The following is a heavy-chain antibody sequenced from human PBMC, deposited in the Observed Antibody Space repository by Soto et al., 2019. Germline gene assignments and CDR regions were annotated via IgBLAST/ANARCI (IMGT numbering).Heavy chain of an antibody. CDR2: IYYSGST. Sequence: SQTLSLTCTVSGGSISSGGYYWSWIRQHPGKGLEWIGYIYYSGSTYYNPSLKSRVTISVDTSKNQFSLKLSSVTAADTAVYYCARRGSGSYSGTFDYWGQGTLVTVSS. V-gene: IGHV4-31*03. D-gene: IGHD3-10*01. J-gene: IGHJ4*02. CDR3: ARRGSGSYSGTFDY. CDR1: GGSISSGGYY.